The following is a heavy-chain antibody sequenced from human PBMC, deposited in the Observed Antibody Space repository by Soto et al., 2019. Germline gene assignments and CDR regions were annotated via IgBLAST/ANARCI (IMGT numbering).Heavy chain of an antibody. D-gene: IGHD2-15*01. V-gene: IGHV1-18*01. CDR1: GYTFTSYG. CDR3: ARERCTTPNCAGDYYYSYTDV. CDR2: ISGYNGNT. Sequence: ASVKVSCKASGYTFTSYGISWVRQAPVQGLEWMGRISGYNGNTNYAQKVQGRVTMTTDTSTNTAYMELGSVRSDDTAVYYCARERCTTPNCAGDYYYSYTDVWGKGTTVTVSS. J-gene: IGHJ6*03.